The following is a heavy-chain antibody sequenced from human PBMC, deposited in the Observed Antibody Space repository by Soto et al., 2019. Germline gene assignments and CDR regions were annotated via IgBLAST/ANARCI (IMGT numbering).Heavy chain of an antibody. CDR2: IYPGDSDT. V-gene: IGHV5-51*01. CDR1: YW. CDR3: ARTDGYEIEY. Sequence: YWSWIRQPPGKGLEWMGIIYPGDSDTRYSPSFQGQVTISADKSITTVYLQWSSLKASDTAMYYCARTDGYEIEYWGQGTLVTVSS. J-gene: IGHJ4*02. D-gene: IGHD5-12*01.